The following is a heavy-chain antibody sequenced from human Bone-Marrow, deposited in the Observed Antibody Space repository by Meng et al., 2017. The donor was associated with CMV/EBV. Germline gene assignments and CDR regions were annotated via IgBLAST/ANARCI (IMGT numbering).Heavy chain of an antibody. J-gene: IGHJ4*02. CDR1: YSFSSYG. Sequence: YSFSSYGLHWVRQAPGQRLEWMGWINAAYGNTKFSQKFQGRVTITRDTSASTAYLELISLTSEDTALYYCARDSNGYSSGWYFFDYWGQGTLVTVSS. CDR2: INAAYGNT. CDR3: ARDSNGYSSGWYFFDY. V-gene: IGHV1-3*01. D-gene: IGHD6-19*01.